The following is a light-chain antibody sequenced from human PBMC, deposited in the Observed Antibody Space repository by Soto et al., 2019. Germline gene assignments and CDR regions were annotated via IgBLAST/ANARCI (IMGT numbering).Light chain of an antibody. CDR3: TSPTPGSLYV. CDR2: MVS. V-gene: IGLV2-14*01. J-gene: IGLJ1*01. Sequence: QSVLTQPASVSGSPGQSITISCTGTISDVVNYNYVSWYQQYPGRVPKLLIYMVSNRPSGVSNRFSGSKSGNTASLTISGLQAEDEADYFCTSPTPGSLYVFGTGTKVTVL. CDR1: ISDVVNYNY.